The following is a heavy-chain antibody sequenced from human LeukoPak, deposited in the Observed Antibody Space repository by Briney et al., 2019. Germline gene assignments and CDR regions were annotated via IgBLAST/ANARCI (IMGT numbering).Heavy chain of an antibody. CDR3: ARAYYDFWSGLDGNWFDP. D-gene: IGHD3-3*01. J-gene: IGHJ5*02. V-gene: IGHV4-4*07. CDR1: GGSISSYY. CDR2: IYTSGST. Sequence: SETLSLTCTVSGGSISSYYWSWIRQSAGKGLEWLGRIYTSGSTNYNPSLKSRVTMSVDTSKNQFSLKLSSVTAADTAVYYCARAYYDFWSGLDGNWFDPWGQGTLVTVSS.